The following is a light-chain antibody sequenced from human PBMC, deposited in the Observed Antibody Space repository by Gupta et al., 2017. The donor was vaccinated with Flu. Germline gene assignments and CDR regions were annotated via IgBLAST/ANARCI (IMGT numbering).Light chain of an antibody. V-gene: IGLV1-44*01. CDR1: SNIGSNV. CDR2: NDN. J-gene: IGLJ3*02. CDR3: AAWDDGLTSLSEDGSLTGLCG. Sequence: SNIGSNVVSWYPHLPGTAPRLLIYNDNQRPSVVSDRFSGSKSGTSASLAIGCLQSEAVDDYYCAAWDDGLTSLSEDGSLTGLCGFGGGTKM.